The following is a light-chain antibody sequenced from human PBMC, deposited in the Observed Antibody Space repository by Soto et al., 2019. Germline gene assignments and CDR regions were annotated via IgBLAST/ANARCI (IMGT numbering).Light chain of an antibody. Sequence: EVVMSQSPATLVLPPGQSATLSCRASRRVSSTLAWYQQRPGQAPRLLIYSASTRATGIPARFSGSGSGTEFTLTISSLQSEDFAVYYCHQYNHSLPWTFGQGTKVDIK. V-gene: IGKV3-15*01. J-gene: IGKJ1*01. CDR2: SAS. CDR3: HQYNHSLPWT. CDR1: RRVSST.